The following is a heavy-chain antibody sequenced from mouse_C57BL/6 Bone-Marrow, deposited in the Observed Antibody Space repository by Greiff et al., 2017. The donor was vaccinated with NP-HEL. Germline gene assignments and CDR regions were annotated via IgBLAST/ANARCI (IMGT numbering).Heavy chain of an antibody. CDR2: ISNGGGST. CDR1: GFTFSDYY. D-gene: IGHD4-1*01. Sequence: EVQVVESGGGLVQPGGSLKLSCAASGFTFSDYYMYWVRQTPEKRLEWVAYISNGGGSTYYPDTVKGRFTISRDNAKNTLYLQMSRLKSEDTAMYYCARPPSNWDVRTWFAYWGQGTLVTVSA. J-gene: IGHJ3*01. V-gene: IGHV5-12*01. CDR3: ARPPSNWDVRTWFAY.